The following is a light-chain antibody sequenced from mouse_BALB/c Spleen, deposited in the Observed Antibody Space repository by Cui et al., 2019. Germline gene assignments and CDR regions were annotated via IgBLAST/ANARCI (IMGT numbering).Light chain of an antibody. V-gene: IGKV4-57-1*01. CDR1: SSVSSSY. CDR3: QQYSGFPLT. Sequence: ENVVTQSPAIMSASPGEKVTMTCKASSSVSSSYLHWYQQKSGASPKLWIYSTSNLASGVPARFSGSGSGTSYSLTISSVEAEDAATYYCQQYSGFPLTFGAGTKLELK. J-gene: IGKJ5*01. CDR2: STS.